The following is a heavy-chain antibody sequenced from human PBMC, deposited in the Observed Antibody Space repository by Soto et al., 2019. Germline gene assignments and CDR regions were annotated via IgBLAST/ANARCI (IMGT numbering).Heavy chain of an antibody. D-gene: IGHD6-6*01. J-gene: IGHJ4*02. CDR3: AKENGFQFVNFGASGFDY. CDR2: ISGSGSST. Sequence: EVQLLESGGGLVQPGGSLILSCAASGFRFSSKAMSWVRKAPGKGLEWAAIISGSGSSTYYTDSLKGRFTISRDNSKNMVYLEMNYLRAEDTAVYYCAKENGFQFVNFGASGFDYWGQGSLVSVSS. V-gene: IGHV3-23*01. CDR1: GFRFSSKA.